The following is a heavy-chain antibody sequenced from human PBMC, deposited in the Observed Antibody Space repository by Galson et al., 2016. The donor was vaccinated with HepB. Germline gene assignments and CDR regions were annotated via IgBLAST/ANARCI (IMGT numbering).Heavy chain of an antibody. CDR2: IKSEVDGGTT. J-gene: IGHJ4*02. V-gene: IGHV3-15*01. D-gene: IGHD3-16*02. Sequence: SLRLSCAASGLTYKNAWMTWVRQAPGKGLEWVGRIKSEVDGGTTDYAEPVKGRFTISRDDSKNTLYLQMNGLKTEDTPLYYCTKDIPNSRGGAIAWWGQGTLVTVSS. CDR3: TKDIPNSRGGAIAW. CDR1: GLTYKNAW.